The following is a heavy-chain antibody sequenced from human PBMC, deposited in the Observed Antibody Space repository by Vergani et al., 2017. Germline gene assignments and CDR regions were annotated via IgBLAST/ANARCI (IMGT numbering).Heavy chain of an antibody. Sequence: EVQLVESGGGLVKPGGSLRLSCAASGFTFSSYWMSWVRQAPGKGLEWVANIKQDGSEKYYVDSVKGRFTISRDNAKNSLYLQMNSLRAEDTAVYYCASGRAAGTYYYYYGMDVWGQGTTVTVSS. CDR2: IKQDGSEK. V-gene: IGHV3-7*01. CDR1: GFTFSSYW. CDR3: ASGRAAGTYYYYYGMDV. D-gene: IGHD6-13*01. J-gene: IGHJ6*02.